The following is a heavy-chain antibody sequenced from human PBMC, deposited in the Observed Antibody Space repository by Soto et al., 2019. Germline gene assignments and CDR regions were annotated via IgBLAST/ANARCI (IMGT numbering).Heavy chain of an antibody. V-gene: IGHV1-2*02. J-gene: IGHJ6*02. D-gene: IGHD6-6*01. CDR2: INPNSGGT. CDR1: GYTFTGYY. Sequence: PPASVKVSCKASGYTFTGYYMHWVRQAPGQGLEWMGWINPNSGGTNYAQKFQGRVTMTRDTSISTAYMELSRLRSDDTAVYYCARLRISSSHYYYYYGMDVWGQGTTVTVSS. CDR3: ARLRISSSHYYYYYGMDV.